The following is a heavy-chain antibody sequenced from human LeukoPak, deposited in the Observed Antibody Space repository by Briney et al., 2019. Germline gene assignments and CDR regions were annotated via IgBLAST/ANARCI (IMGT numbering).Heavy chain of an antibody. J-gene: IGHJ3*01. D-gene: IGHD5-24*01. V-gene: IGHV3-23*01. CDR2: IGASGEST. Sequence: GGSLRLSCAASGFTFSVAATTWVGQAPGKGLEWVSLIGASGESTYYADSVKGRFTISRDNSKNTLSLQMNSLRVEDTAMYFCAKDIQLSTWGLGTMVTVSS. CDR1: GFTFSVAA. CDR3: AKDIQLST.